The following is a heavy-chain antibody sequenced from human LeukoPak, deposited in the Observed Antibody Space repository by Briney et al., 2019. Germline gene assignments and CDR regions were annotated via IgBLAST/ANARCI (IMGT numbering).Heavy chain of an antibody. CDR3: ARGLDTAMVGWFDP. CDR1: GFTFGSYS. V-gene: IGHV3-21*01. D-gene: IGHD5-18*01. J-gene: IGHJ5*02. Sequence: PGGSLRLSCAASGFTFGSYSMNWVRQAPGKGLEWVSSISSSSSYIYYADSVKGRFTISRDNAKNSLYLQMNSLRAEDTAVYYCARGLDTAMVGWFDPWGQGTLVTVSS. CDR2: ISSSSSYI.